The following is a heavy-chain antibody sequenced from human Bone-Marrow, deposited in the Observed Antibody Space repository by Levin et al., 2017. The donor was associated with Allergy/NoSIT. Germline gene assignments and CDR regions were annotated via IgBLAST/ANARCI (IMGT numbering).Heavy chain of an antibody. CDR2: ISYDGTET. V-gene: IGHV3-30*04. CDR3: ATDEGGGDLYNWGLYYYPLDV. Sequence: RSGGSLRLSCSASPFSFSSFAFHWVRQAPGKGLEWVALISYDGTETKYTDSVKGRFTISRDDAESTVDLQMNNLRSDDTAVYFCATDEGGGDLYNWGLYYYPLDVWGPGTTVTVTS. D-gene: IGHD1-1*01. CDR1: PFSFSSFA. J-gene: IGHJ6*02.